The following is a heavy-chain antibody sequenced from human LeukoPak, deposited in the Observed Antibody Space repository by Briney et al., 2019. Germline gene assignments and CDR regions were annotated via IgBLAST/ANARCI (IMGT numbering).Heavy chain of an antibody. CDR3: AKVGRRMVRGVIPDYFDH. Sequence: GGSLRLSCAASGFTFSSYGMHWVRQAPGKGLEWVAVISYDGSNKYYADSVKGRFTISRDNSKNTLYLQMNSLRAEDTAVYYCAKVGRRMVRGVIPDYFDHWGQGTLVTVSS. CDR2: ISYDGSNK. D-gene: IGHD3-10*01. V-gene: IGHV3-30*18. J-gene: IGHJ4*02. CDR1: GFTFSSYG.